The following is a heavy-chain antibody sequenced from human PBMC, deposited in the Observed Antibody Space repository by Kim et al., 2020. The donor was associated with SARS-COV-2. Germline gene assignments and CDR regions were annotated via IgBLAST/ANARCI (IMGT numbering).Heavy chain of an antibody. CDR2: ISSSGSTI. D-gene: IGHD3-10*01. J-gene: IGHJ6*02. Sequence: GGSLRLSCAASGFTFSSYEMNWVRQAPGKGLEWVSYISSSGSTIYYADSVKGRFTISRDNAKNSLYLQMNSLRAEDTAVYYCARDNSGGVLWFGEPHLVANSCGMDVWGQGTTVTVSS. CDR1: GFTFSSYE. CDR3: ARDNSGGVLWFGEPHLVANSCGMDV. V-gene: IGHV3-48*03.